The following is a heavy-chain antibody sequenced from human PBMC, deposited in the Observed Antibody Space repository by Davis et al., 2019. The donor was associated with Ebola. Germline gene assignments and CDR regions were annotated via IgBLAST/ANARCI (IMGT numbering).Heavy chain of an antibody. CDR2: IDYSGST. D-gene: IGHD2-2*02. CDR1: GGSITSSTRYH. J-gene: IGHJ4*02. Sequence: SETLSLTCSVPGGSITSSTRYHWGWIRQPPGKGLEWIGSIDYSGSTFYHPSLKSRVTISLDTSKSQFSLKLNSVTAADTAVYYCTRLGGFYTIYYYFDYWGQGTLVTVSS. V-gene: IGHV4-39*07. CDR3: TRLGGFYTIYYYFDY.